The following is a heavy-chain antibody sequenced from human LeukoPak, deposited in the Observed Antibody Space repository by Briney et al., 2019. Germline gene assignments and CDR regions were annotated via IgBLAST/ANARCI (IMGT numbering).Heavy chain of an antibody. D-gene: IGHD6-6*01. J-gene: IGHJ6*03. V-gene: IGHV4-4*07. CDR2: IYSTGST. CDR1: GGSISSYY. CDR3: ARYSSSSSDHYYYMDV. Sequence: SETLSLTCSVSGGSISSYYWSWIRQPAGKGLEWIGRIYSTGSTNYNPSLKSRVTMSVDTSKNQFSLKLSSVTAADTAVYYCARYSSSSSDHYYYMDVWGKGTTVTVSS.